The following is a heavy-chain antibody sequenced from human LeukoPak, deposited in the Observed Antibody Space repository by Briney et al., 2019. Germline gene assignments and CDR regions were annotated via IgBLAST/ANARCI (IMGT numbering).Heavy chain of an antibody. Sequence: GESLKISCKGSGYSFTSYWIGWVRQMPGKGLEWMGIIYPGDSDTRYSPSFQGQVTISADKSISTAYLQWSSLKASDTAMYYCAMQNPSHVEGVYYFDYWGQGTLVTVSS. CDR2: IYPGDSDT. J-gene: IGHJ4*02. CDR1: GYSFTSYW. V-gene: IGHV5-51*01. CDR3: AMQNPSHVEGVYYFDY. D-gene: IGHD1-14*01.